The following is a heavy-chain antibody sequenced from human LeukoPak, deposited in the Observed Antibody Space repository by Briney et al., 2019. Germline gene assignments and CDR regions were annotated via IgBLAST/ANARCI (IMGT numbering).Heavy chain of an antibody. CDR1: GGSISSSSYY. Sequence: SETLSLTCTVSGGSISSSSYYWGWIRQPPGKGLEWIGSIYHSGSTYYNPSLKSRVTISVDTSKNQFPLKLSSVTAADTAVYYCARLGYCSSTSCYYFDYWGQGTLVTVSS. V-gene: IGHV4-39*06. CDR2: IYHSGST. CDR3: ARLGYCSSTSCYYFDY. D-gene: IGHD2-2*01. J-gene: IGHJ4*02.